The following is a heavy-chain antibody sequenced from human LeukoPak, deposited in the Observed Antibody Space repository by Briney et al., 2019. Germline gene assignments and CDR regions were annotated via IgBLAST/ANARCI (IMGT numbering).Heavy chain of an antibody. CDR3: ARAATTPLWPYDSSGHIDY. CDR2: IYYSGSTYYSGST. J-gene: IGHJ4*02. Sequence: SETLSLTCTVSGGSISSYYWTWIRQPPGKGLEWIGYIYYSGSTYYSGSTNYKPSLKSRVTISIDMSKNQFSLKLSSVTAADTAVYYCARAATTPLWPYDSSGHIDYWGQGTLVTVSS. CDR1: GGSISSYY. V-gene: IGHV4-59*01. D-gene: IGHD3-22*01.